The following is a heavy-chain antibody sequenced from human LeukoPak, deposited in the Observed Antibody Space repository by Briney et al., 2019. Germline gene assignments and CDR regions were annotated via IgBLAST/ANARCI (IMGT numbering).Heavy chain of an antibody. J-gene: IGHJ6*02. Sequence: GGSLRLSCAASGFSFTSYAMSWVRQAPGKGQEWISHITWSGSTIFYADSVKGRFTISRDSAKNSLYLQMSSLRDEDTAVYYCARDAGNSGYGMDVWGQGTTVTVSS. CDR1: GFSFTSYA. CDR2: ITWSGSTI. CDR3: ARDAGNSGYGMDV. D-gene: IGHD6-19*01. V-gene: IGHV3-48*02.